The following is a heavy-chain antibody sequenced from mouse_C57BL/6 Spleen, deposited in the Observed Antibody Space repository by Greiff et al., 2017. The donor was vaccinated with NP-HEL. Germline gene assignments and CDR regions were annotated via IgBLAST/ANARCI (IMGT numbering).Heavy chain of an antibody. CDR3: ANGVRPYYFDY. V-gene: IGHV1-26*01. J-gene: IGHJ2*01. CDR2: INPNNGGT. Sequence: EVQLQQSGPELVKPGASVKISCKASGYTFTDYYMNWVKQSHGKSLEWIGDINPNNGGTSYNQKFKVKATLTVDKSSSTAYMELRSLTSEDSAVYYCANGVRPYYFDYWGQGTTLTVSS. CDR1: GYTFTDYY. D-gene: IGHD1-2*01.